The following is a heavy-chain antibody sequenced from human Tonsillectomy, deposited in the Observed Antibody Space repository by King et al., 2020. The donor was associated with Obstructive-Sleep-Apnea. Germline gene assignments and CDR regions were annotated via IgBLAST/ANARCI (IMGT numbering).Heavy chain of an antibody. V-gene: IGHV3-30*01. Sequence: QLVQSGGGVVQPGRSLRLFCAASRFTFSSYAMHWVRQAPGKGLEWVAVISDDGSNGSKKYYADSVMGRFTISRDNSKNTLYLQMNSLRAEDTAVYYWAGGKGGYCSGRSGYDGYFDLWGRGTLVTVSS. J-gene: IGHJ2*01. CDR2: ISDDGSNGSKK. CDR3: AGGKGGYCSGRSGYDGYFDL. D-gene: IGHD2-15*01. CDR1: RFTFSSYA.